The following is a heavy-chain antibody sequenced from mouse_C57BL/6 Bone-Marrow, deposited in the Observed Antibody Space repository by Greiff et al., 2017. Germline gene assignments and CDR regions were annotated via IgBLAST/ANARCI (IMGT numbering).Heavy chain of an antibody. Sequence: VQLQQSGPELVKPGASVKISCKASGYTFTDYYINWVKQRPGQGLEWIGWIFPGSGSTYYNQKFKGKATLTVDKSSSTAYMLLISLTSEDSAVYFCAGWGYYGSPWYFDVWGTGTTVTVSS. CDR3: AGWGYYGSPWYFDV. V-gene: IGHV1-75*01. CDR2: IFPGSGST. J-gene: IGHJ1*03. CDR1: GYTFTDYY. D-gene: IGHD1-1*01.